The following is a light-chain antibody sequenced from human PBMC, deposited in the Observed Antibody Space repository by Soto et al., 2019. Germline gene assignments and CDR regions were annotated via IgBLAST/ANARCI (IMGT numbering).Light chain of an antibody. J-gene: IGKJ1*01. CDR1: QSISTW. Sequence: DIPMTQSPSTLSASVRDRVTITCRASQSISTWLAWFQQKPGKAPKLLIYHASSLEGGVPSRFSGSGSGTEFTLTISSLQPDDFATYYCLQYNSFSGTFGQGTKVEIK. CDR3: LQYNSFSGT. V-gene: IGKV1-5*01. CDR2: HAS.